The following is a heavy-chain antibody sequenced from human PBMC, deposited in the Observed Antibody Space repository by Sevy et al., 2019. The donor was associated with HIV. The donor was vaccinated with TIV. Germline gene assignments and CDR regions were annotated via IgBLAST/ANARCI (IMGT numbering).Heavy chain of an antibody. J-gene: IGHJ4*02. Sequence: GESLKISCAASGFTFSSYEMNWVRQAPGKGLEWVSYISSSGSTIYYADSVKGRFTISRDNAKNSLYLQMNSLRAEDTAVYYCAREDMDCSSTSCPPGVFDYWGQGTLVTVSS. D-gene: IGHD2-2*01. V-gene: IGHV3-48*03. CDR1: GFTFSSYE. CDR3: AREDMDCSSTSCPPGVFDY. CDR2: ISSSGSTI.